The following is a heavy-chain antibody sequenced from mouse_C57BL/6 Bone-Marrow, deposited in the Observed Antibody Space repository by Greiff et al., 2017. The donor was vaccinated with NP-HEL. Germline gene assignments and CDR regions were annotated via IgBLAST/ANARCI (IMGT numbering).Heavy chain of an antibody. V-gene: IGHV6-3*01. Sequence: EVQLVESGGGLVQPGGSMKLSCVASGFTFSNYWMNWVRQSPEKGLEWVAQIRLKSDNYATHYAESVKGRFTISRDDSKSSVYLQMNNLRAEDTGIYYCTLYYFWFAYWGQGTLVTVSA. D-gene: IGHD1-1*02. CDR3: TLYYFWFAY. CDR2: IRLKSDNYAT. J-gene: IGHJ3*01. CDR1: GFTFSNYW.